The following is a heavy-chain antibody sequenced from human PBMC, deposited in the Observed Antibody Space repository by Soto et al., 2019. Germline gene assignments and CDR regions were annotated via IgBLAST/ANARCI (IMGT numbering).Heavy chain of an antibody. J-gene: IGHJ5*02. CDR1: GGSISSGGYY. D-gene: IGHD2-2*01. CDR2: IYYSGST. Sequence: SETLSLTCTVSGGSISSGGYYWSWIRQHPGKGLEWIGYIYYSGSTYYNPSLKSRVTISVDTSKNQFSLKLSSVTAADTAVYYCARVLGYCSSTSCYSSNWLDPWGKGTLGPVXS. V-gene: IGHV4-31*03. CDR3: ARVLGYCSSTSCYSSNWLDP.